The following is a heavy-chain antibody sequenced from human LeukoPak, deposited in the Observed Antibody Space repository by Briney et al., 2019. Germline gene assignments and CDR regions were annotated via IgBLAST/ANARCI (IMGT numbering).Heavy chain of an antibody. Sequence: GGSLRLSCAASGFTFSSYAMYWVRQAPGKGLEWLAVIRYDGSSQYYGGSVKGRFTISRDNAKNSLYLQMNSLRAEDTAVYYCARDLPPTKRYCGGDCRGHGDAFDIWGQGTMVTVSS. J-gene: IGHJ3*02. CDR1: GFTFSSYA. CDR2: IRYDGSSQ. D-gene: IGHD2-21*02. V-gene: IGHV3-33*07. CDR3: ARDLPPTKRYCGGDCRGHGDAFDI.